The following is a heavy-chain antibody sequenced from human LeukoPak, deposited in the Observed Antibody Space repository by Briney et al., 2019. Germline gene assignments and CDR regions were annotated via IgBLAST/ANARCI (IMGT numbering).Heavy chain of an antibody. D-gene: IGHD1-26*01. CDR1: GFTFGSFA. Sequence: GGSLRLSCAASGFTFGSFAMTWARQAPGKGLEWVSSLGDSGTSTYYAVSVKGRFTISRDNSKDTLYLQMSSLRVEDTAVYYCVKGNGGSYPAHRRFDYWGPGTLVTVSS. CDR2: LGDSGTST. CDR3: VKGNGGSYPAHRRFDY. J-gene: IGHJ4*02. V-gene: IGHV3-23*01.